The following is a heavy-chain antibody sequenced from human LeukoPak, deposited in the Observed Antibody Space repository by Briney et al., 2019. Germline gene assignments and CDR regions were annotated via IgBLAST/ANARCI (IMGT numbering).Heavy chain of an antibody. CDR1: GGSISSYY. J-gene: IGHJ3*02. Sequence: SETLSLTCTVSGGSISSYYWSWIRQPPGKGLEWIGYIYYSGSTNYNPSLKSRVTISVDTSKNQFSLKLSSVTAADTAVYYCARDPGRVAVARDPDAFDIWGQGTMVTVSS. CDR3: ARDPGRVAVARDPDAFDI. V-gene: IGHV4-59*01. D-gene: IGHD6-19*01. CDR2: IYYSGST.